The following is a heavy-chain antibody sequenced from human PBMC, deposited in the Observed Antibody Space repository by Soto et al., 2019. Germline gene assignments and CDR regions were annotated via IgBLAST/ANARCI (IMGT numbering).Heavy chain of an antibody. CDR2: ISPFNGNT. D-gene: IGHD2-8*01. CDR1: GYTFTSHG. CDR3: ARCIQPSVRSGMDV. J-gene: IGHJ6*02. Sequence: ASVKVSCKASGYTFTSHGMIWVRQAPGQRREWVGWISPFNGNTNIAQMLLGRVTMTTDTSKISAYLELRSVTFADTVFYYCARCIQPSVRSGMDVWGLGTPVTVSS. V-gene: IGHV1-18*04.